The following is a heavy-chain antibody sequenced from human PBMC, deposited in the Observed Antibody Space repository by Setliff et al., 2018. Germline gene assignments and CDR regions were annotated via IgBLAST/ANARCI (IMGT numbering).Heavy chain of an antibody. V-gene: IGHV4-38-2*01. CDR2: LYHTGST. J-gene: IGHJ4*02. Sequence: SETLSLTCAVSVYSIRSDYYWGWIRQPPGKGLEWIGSLYHTGSTDYNPSLNSRVTISVDTSKNQFSLKLTSVTAADTAVYYCVRHASSGLQTFDFWGQGALVTVSS. CDR3: VRHASSGLQTFDF. D-gene: IGHD6-13*01. CDR1: VYSIRSDYY.